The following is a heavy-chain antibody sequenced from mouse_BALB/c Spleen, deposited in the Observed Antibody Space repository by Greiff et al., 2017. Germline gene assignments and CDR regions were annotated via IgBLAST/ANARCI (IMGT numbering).Heavy chain of an antibody. J-gene: IGHJ1*01. V-gene: IGHV5-4*02. Sequence: EVKLVESGGGLVKPGGSLKLSCAASGFTFSDYYMYWVRQTPEKRLEWVATISDGGSYTYYPDSVKGRFTISRDNAKNNLYLQMSSLKSEDTAMYYCARERSMGYDYDDWYFDVWGAGTTVTVSS. CDR3: ARERSMGYDYDDWYFDV. CDR2: ISDGGSYT. D-gene: IGHD2-4*01. CDR1: GFTFSDYY.